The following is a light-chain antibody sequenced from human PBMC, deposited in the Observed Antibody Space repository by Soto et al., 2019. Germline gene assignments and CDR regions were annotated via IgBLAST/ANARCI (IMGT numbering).Light chain of an antibody. V-gene: IGLV2-14*03. J-gene: IGLJ2*01. CDR3: GSYTSSTTLVV. CDR1: SSDIGGYHY. Sequence: SALTQPASVSGSPGQSITISCTGTSSDIGGYHYVSWYQQHPGKAPKLIIYDVTNRPTTVADRFSGSKSGNSASLTISGLQAEDEADYFCGSYTSSTTLVVFGGGTKLTVL. CDR2: DVT.